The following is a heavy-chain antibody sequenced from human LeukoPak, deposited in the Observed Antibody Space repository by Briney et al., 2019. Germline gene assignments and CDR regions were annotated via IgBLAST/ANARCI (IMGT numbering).Heavy chain of an antibody. CDR1: GFTFSSYW. CDR3: AKGDGDYGDLDY. Sequence: GGSLRLSCAASGFTFSSYWMSWVRQAPGKGLEWVANIKQDGSEKYYVDSVKGRFTISRDNSKNTLYLQMNSLRAEDTAVYYCAKGDGDYGDLDYWGQGTLVTVSS. V-gene: IGHV3-7*03. D-gene: IGHD4-17*01. J-gene: IGHJ4*02. CDR2: IKQDGSEK.